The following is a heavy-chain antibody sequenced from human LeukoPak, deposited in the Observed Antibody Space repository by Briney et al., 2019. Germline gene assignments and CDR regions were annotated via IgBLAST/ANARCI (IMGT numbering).Heavy chain of an antibody. V-gene: IGHV3-53*01. CDR1: GFTVSSNY. J-gene: IGHJ5*02. CDR3: AAPHPSGSTKGWYWFDP. D-gene: IGHD2-15*01. Sequence: GGSLRLSCAASGFTVSSNYMSWVRQAPGKGLEWVSVIYSGGSTYYADSVKGRFTISRDNSKNTLYLQMNSLRAEDTAVYYCAAPHPSGSTKGWYWFDPWGQGTLVTVSS. CDR2: IYSGGST.